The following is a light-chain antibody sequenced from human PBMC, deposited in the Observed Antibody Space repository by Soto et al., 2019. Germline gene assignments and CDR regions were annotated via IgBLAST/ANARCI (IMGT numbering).Light chain of an antibody. CDR3: QQCGSSTWT. CDR2: GAS. Sequence: EIVLTQSPGTLSLSPGERATLSCRTSQSVSSSYLAWYQQKGGQAPRLLIYGASSRATGIPDRFSGSGSGTDFTLTISRLEPEDFAMYYCQQCGSSTWTFGQGTKVEIK. CDR1: QSVSSSY. V-gene: IGKV3-20*01. J-gene: IGKJ1*01.